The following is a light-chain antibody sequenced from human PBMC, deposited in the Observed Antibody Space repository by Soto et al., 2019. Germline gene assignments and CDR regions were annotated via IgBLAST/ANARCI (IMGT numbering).Light chain of an antibody. CDR1: QSVSSSY. J-gene: IGKJ1*01. CDR3: QQYGSSRT. Sequence: EIVLTQSPGTLSLSPGERATLSCRASQSVSSSYLAWYQQKPGQAPRLLIYGASSRATGIPDRFSGSGSGTDFPRTSSRLEPEDFAEYYWQQYGSSRTFGQGTKVEIK. CDR2: GAS. V-gene: IGKV3-20*01.